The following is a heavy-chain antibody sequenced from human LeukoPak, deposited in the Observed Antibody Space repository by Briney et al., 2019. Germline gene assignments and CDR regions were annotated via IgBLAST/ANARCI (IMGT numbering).Heavy chain of an antibody. D-gene: IGHD3-10*01. CDR2: IKQDGSEK. CDR3: ARDLSAANARVRGVTDDY. V-gene: IGHV3-7*01. J-gene: IGHJ4*02. Sequence: PGGSLRLSCAASGFTFSSYWMSWVRQAPGKGLEWVANIKQDGSEKYYVDSVKGRFTISRDNAKNSLYLQMNSLRAEDTAVYYCARDLSAANARVRGVTDDYWGQGTLVTVSS. CDR1: GFTFSSYW.